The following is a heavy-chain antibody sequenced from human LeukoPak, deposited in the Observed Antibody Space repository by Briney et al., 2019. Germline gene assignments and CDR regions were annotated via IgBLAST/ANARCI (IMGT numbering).Heavy chain of an antibody. CDR1: GFTFSRYA. J-gene: IGHJ4*02. Sequence: GGSLRLSCAASGFTFSRYAMSWIRQAPGRGLEGFVGISGSGGSTHYTDTVKGRFTISRDKAKNTLYLQMNSLRAEDKAMYYCAKETTWNFVDYWGQGTLVTVSS. D-gene: IGHD1-7*01. CDR2: ISGSGGST. CDR3: AKETTWNFVDY. V-gene: IGHV3-23*01.